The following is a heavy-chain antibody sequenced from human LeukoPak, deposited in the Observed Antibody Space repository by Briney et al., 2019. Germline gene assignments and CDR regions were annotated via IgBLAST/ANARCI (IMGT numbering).Heavy chain of an antibody. CDR2: IFPSGSI. CDR3: ARRRDETATAAGYYHMDV. Sequence: SETLSLTCTVSGASISSYYWSWFRRPPGKGLEWIAYIFPSGSINFNPSLKSRVSISVDGSKNNFSLDLSSVTAADTAVYYCARRRDETATAAGYYHMDVWGKGTTVAVSS. D-gene: IGHD3-22*01. J-gene: IGHJ6*03. V-gene: IGHV4-4*09. CDR1: GASISSYY.